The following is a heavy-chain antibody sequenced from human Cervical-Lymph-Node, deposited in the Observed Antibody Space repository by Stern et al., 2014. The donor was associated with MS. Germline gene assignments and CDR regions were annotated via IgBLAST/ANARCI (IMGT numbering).Heavy chain of an antibody. CDR2: IFPVFGTP. Sequence: QVQLGQSGAEVTKPGSSVKVSCKASGGTFSKFPSSWVRQAPGQGLVWMGGIFPVFGTPTYAQEFRGRVTITADVSTSTVYMELSSLRSDDTAVYYCALSSETSDRWYSLGYDLWGQGTLVTVSS. V-gene: IGHV1-69*01. J-gene: IGHJ5*02. D-gene: IGHD6-13*01. CDR3: ALSSETSDRWYSLGYDL. CDR1: GGTFSKFP.